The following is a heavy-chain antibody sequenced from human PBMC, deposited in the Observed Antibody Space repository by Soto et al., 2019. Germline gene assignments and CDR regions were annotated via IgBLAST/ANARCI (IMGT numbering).Heavy chain of an antibody. CDR3: ARDPGRVAAKSMVDY. J-gene: IGHJ4*02. D-gene: IGHD6-25*01. V-gene: IGHV4-4*02. Sequence: SETLSLTCAVSGGSISSSNWWSWVRQPPGKGLEWIGEIYHSGSTNYNPSLKSRVTISVDKSKNQFSLKLSSVTAADTAVYYCARDPGRVAAKSMVDYWGQRTLVPVCS. CDR1: GGSISSSNW. CDR2: IYHSGST.